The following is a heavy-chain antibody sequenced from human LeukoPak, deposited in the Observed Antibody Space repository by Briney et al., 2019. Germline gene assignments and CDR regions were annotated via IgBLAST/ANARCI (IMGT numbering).Heavy chain of an antibody. CDR1: GGSISSSSYY. CDR2: IYYSGST. J-gene: IGHJ5*02. D-gene: IGHD2-8*01. Sequence: SETLSLTCTVSGGSISSSSYYWGWIRQPPGKGLEWIGSIYYSGSTYYNPSLKSRVTISVDTSKNQFSLKLSSVTAADTAVYCCARPSRYCTNGVCYDWFDPWGQGTLVTVSS. CDR3: ARPSRYCTNGVCYDWFDP. V-gene: IGHV4-39*01.